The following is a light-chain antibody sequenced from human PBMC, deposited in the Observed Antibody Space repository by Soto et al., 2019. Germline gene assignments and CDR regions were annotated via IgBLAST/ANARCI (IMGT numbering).Light chain of an antibody. V-gene: IGKV3-20*01. CDR1: QSVSSSY. Sequence: IVLTQSPGTLSLSPWERDTLSCRASQSVSSSYLAWYQQKPGQAPRLLIYGASSRATGIPDRFSGSGSGTDFTLTISRLEPEDFAVYYCQQYGSSPVTFGQGTKVDIK. CDR3: QQYGSSPVT. CDR2: GAS. J-gene: IGKJ1*01.